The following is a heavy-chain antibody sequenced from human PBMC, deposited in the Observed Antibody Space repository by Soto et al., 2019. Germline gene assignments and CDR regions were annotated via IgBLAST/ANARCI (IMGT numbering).Heavy chain of an antibody. D-gene: IGHD6-13*01. CDR1: GYTFTSYG. J-gene: IGHJ3*02. Sequence: QVQLVQSGAEVKKPGASVKVSCKASGYTFTSYGISWVRQAPGQGPEWMGRISTYNGNTNYVQQLQGRVTTTTDTSTNTAYMELRSLRYDDTAVYYCARDPGYSTTWHQAFDIWGQGTMVTVSS. CDR3: ARDPGYSTTWHQAFDI. V-gene: IGHV1-18*01. CDR2: ISTYNGNT.